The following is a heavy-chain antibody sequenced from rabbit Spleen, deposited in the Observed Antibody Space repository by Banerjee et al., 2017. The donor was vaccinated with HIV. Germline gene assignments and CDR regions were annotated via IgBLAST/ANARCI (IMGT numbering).Heavy chain of an antibody. Sequence: QQLVESGGGLVKPGASLTLTCTASGFSFSSSSYMCWVRQAPGKGLEWIACIELGSSGFTYFASWAKGRFTISKTSSTTVTLHMTSLTAADTATYFCARDGAGGSYFALWGPGTLVTVS. D-gene: IGHD8-1*01. CDR3: ARDGAGGSYFAL. CDR2: IELGSSGFT. V-gene: IGHV1S40*01. J-gene: IGHJ4*01. CDR1: GFSFSSSSY.